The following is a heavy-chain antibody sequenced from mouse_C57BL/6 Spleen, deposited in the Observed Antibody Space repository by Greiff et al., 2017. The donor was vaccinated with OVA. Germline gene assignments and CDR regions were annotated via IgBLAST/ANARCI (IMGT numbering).Heavy chain of an antibody. J-gene: IGHJ2*01. Sequence: EVKLEQSGAGLVKPGGSLKLSCAASGYTFSDYGMNWVSQAPEKGLEWVAYISSGSSTIYYADTVKGRFTFTRDNAKNTLFLQITRLRSEDTVMYYCARGQLRLHYFDYWGQGTTLTVSS. CDR3: ARGQLRLHYFDY. D-gene: IGHD3-2*02. CDR2: ISSGSSTI. CDR1: GYTFSDYG. V-gene: IGHV5-17*01.